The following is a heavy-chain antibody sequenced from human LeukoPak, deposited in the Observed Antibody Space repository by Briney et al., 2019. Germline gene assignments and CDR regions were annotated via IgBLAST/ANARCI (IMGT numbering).Heavy chain of an antibody. CDR1: GFTFSSYG. Sequence: GGSLRLSCAASGFTFSSYGMHWVRQAPGKGLEWVAFIRYDGSNKYYADSAKGRFTISRDNSKNTLYLQMNSLRAEDTAVYYCAKSRRRNYDYVWGSYRPSPLFDYWGQGTLVTVSS. J-gene: IGHJ4*02. CDR3: AKSRRRNYDYVWGSYRPSPLFDY. CDR2: IRYDGSNK. V-gene: IGHV3-30*02. D-gene: IGHD3-16*02.